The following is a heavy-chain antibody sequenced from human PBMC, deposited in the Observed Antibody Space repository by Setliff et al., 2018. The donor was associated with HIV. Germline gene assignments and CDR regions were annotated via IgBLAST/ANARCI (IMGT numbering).Heavy chain of an antibody. D-gene: IGHD3-10*01. CDR1: GGSFSGYY. Sequence: PSETLSLTCAVYGGSFSGYYWTWIRQPPGKGLEWIGEVNHSGSTNYNQSLKSRVTISVDASKNQFSLKLSSVTAADTAVYYCARGRRITMIRGIIPFTYWGQGTLVTVSS. J-gene: IGHJ4*02. CDR2: VNHSGST. V-gene: IGHV4-34*01. CDR3: ARGRRITMIRGIIPFTY.